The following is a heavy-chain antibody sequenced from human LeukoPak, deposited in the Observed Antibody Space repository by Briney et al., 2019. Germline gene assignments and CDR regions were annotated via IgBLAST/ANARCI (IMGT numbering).Heavy chain of an antibody. D-gene: IGHD1-7*01. CDR1: GGSISSSSYY. CDR2: IYYSGST. V-gene: IGHV4-39*07. Sequence: SETLSLTCTVSGGSISSSSYYWGWIRQPPGKGLEWIGSIYYSGSTYYNPSLKSRVTISVDTSKNQFSLKLSSVTAADTAVYYCARVKKNYAYYFDYWGQGTLVTVSS. CDR3: ARVKKNYAYYFDY. J-gene: IGHJ4*02.